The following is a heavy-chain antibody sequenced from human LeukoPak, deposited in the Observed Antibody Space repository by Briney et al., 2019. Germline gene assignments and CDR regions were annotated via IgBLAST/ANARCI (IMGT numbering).Heavy chain of an antibody. CDR3: ASIRGTFGY. V-gene: IGHV3-72*01. D-gene: IGHD1-26*01. CDR2: SKNRAHSYIT. J-gene: IGHJ4*02. Sequence: PGGSLRLSCAASGFTFSDHFLDWVRQAPGKGLEWMGRSKNRAHSYITEYAASVQGRFTISRDDSKNSLYLQMSSLKTDDTAMYYCASIRGTFGYWGQGALVTVSS. CDR1: GFTFSDHF.